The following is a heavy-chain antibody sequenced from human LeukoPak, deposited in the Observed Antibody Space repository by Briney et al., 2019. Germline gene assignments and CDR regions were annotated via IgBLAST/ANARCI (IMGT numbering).Heavy chain of an antibody. V-gene: IGHV4-30-4*08. CDR2: IYYSGST. D-gene: IGHD3-22*01. CDR1: GGSISSGDYY. J-gene: IGHJ3*02. CDR3: ATHSSGYDSGNAAFDI. Sequence: PSETLSLTCTVSGGSISSGDYYWSWIRQPPGKGLEWIGYIYYSGSTYYNPSLKSRVTISVDTSKNRFSLKLSSVTAADTAVYYCATHSSGYDSGNAAFDIWGQGTMVTVSS.